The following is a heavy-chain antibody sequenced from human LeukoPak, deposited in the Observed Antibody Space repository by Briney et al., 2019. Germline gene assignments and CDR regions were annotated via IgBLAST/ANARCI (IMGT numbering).Heavy chain of an antibody. CDR3: ARTPYRYYYYMDV. D-gene: IGHD2-2*02. Sequence: ASVKVSCKASGGTFSSYAISWVRQAPGQGLEWMGGIIPIFGTANYAQKSQGRVTITADKSTSTAYMELSSLRSEDTAVYYCARTPYRYYYYMDVWGKGTTVTVSS. CDR2: IIPIFGTA. J-gene: IGHJ6*03. V-gene: IGHV1-69*06. CDR1: GGTFSSYA.